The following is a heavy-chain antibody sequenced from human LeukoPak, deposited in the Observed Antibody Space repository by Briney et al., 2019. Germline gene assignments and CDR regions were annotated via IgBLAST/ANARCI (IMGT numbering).Heavy chain of an antibody. CDR3: ASDSPYYGMDV. V-gene: IGHV3-74*01. CDR1: GFTFSSYW. CDR2: INSDGSAT. Sequence: GGSLRLSCAASGFTFSSYWMSWVRQAPGKGLLWVSRINSDGSATIYADSVRGRFTISRDNAKNTLYLQMSGLRVDDTAVYHCASDSPYYGMDVWGQGTTVTVSS. J-gene: IGHJ6*02.